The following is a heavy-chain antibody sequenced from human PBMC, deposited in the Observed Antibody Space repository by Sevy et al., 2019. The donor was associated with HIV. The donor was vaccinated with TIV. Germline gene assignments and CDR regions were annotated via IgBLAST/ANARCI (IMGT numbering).Heavy chain of an antibody. Sequence: GGSLRLSCAAAGFIFSRYGMHWARQAPGKGLEWVAVISDDGSDKKYAESVKGRFTVSGDNSKDTVYLQMNSLRLEDTAVYYCANSRGRYEGSSWLYYYYVMDVWGQGTTVTVSS. CDR2: ISDDGSDK. CDR1: GFIFSRYG. V-gene: IGHV3-30*18. CDR3: ANSRGRYEGSSWLYYYYVMDV. J-gene: IGHJ6*02. D-gene: IGHD6-13*01.